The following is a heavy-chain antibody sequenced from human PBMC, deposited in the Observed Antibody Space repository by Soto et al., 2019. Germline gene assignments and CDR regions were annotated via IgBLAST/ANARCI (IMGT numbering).Heavy chain of an antibody. CDR2: ISWNSGSI. CDR3: AKDALWFGELLRGHAFDI. D-gene: IGHD3-10*01. Sequence: GGSLRLSCAASGFTFDDYAMHWVRQAPGKGLEWVSGISWNSGSIGYADSVKGRFTISRDNAKNSLYLQMNSLRAEDTALYYCAKDALWFGELLRGHAFDIWGQGTMVTVSS. J-gene: IGHJ3*02. CDR1: GFTFDDYA. V-gene: IGHV3-9*01.